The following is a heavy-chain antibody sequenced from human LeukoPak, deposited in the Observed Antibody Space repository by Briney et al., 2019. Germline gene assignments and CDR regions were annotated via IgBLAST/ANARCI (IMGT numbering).Heavy chain of an antibody. CDR1: GYTFTGYY. V-gene: IGHV1-2*02. Sequence: ASVKVSCKASGYTFTGYYMHWVRQAPGQGLEWMGWINTNGGGTNYAQKFQGRVTMTRDTSISTAYMELSRLRSDDTAVYYCARDGSSSWYLGFNWFDPWGQGTLVTVSS. CDR3: ARDGSSSWYLGFNWFDP. CDR2: INTNGGGT. D-gene: IGHD6-13*01. J-gene: IGHJ5*02.